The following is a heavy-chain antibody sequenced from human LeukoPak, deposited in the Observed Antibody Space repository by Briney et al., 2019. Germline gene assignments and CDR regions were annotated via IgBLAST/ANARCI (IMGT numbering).Heavy chain of an antibody. CDR3: ARLSTFDY. J-gene: IGHJ4*02. Sequence: PSETLSLTCTVSGGSISSYYWSWIRQPPGKGLEWIGEINHSGSTNYNPSLKSRVTISVDTSKNQFSLKLSSVTAADTAVYYCARLSTFDYWGQGTLVTVSS. D-gene: IGHD4/OR15-4a*01. V-gene: IGHV4-34*01. CDR1: GGSISSYY. CDR2: INHSGST.